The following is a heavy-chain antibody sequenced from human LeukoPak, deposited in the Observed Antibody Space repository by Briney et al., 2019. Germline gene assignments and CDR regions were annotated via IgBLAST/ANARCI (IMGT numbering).Heavy chain of an antibody. V-gene: IGHV3-23*01. CDR2: ISGSGVTT. CDR1: GLTFSTSA. CDR3: AKMGSTPYYDHFDYFDY. D-gene: IGHD3-16*01. J-gene: IGHJ4*02. Sequence: GGSLRLSCGASGLTFSTSAMGWVRQAPGKGLEWISGISGSGVTTYYADSVKGRFTISRDNSENTVYLQMDSLRVEDTALYYCAKMGSTPYYDHFDYFDYWGQGTQVTVSS.